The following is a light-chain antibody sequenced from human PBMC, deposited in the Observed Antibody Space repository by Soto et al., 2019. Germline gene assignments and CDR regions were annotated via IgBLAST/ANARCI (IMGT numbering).Light chain of an antibody. CDR3: CSYAGTSTLV. V-gene: IGLV2-23*01. J-gene: IGLJ1*01. CDR2: EAY. CDR1: SSDVGSYNL. Sequence: QSALTQPASVSGSPGQSITISCTGTSSDVGSYNLVSWYQQHPGKAPKLMIYEAYKRPSGVSNRFSGSKFGNTASLTISGLQAEDEADYYCCSYAGTSTLVFGTGTKVTVL.